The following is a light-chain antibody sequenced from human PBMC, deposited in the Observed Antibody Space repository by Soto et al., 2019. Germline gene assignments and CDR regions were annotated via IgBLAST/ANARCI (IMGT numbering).Light chain of an antibody. Sequence: EIVMTQSPATLSVSPGERVTLSCRASESLFGFLAWYQHKPGQAPRLLIYGVSTKATGVPARFSGSGFATDFTLTITSLQSDDSAVYYCQSYNDWPFAFGQGTKVDIK. CDR1: ESLFGF. J-gene: IGKJ2*01. V-gene: IGKV3-15*01. CDR3: QSYNDWPFA. CDR2: GVS.